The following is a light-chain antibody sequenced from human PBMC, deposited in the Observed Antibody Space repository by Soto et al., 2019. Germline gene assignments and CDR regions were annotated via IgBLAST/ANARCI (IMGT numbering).Light chain of an antibody. Sequence: DIQMTQSPSSVSASVGDRVTITCRASQGISSCLAWYQQKPGNDPKLLIYAASSLQRGVPSRFSGSGSGTDFTLTISSLQPEDFATYYCQQANSFPPTFGQGTKLEIK. CDR1: QGISSC. CDR2: AAS. V-gene: IGKV1-12*01. J-gene: IGKJ2*01. CDR3: QQANSFPPT.